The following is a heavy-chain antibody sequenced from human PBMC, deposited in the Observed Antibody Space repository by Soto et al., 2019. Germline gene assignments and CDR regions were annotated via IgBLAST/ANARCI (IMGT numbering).Heavy chain of an antibody. V-gene: IGHV4-30-2*01. Sequence: PSETLSLTCAVSGGSISSGGYSWSWIRQPPGKGLEWIGYIYHSGSTYYNPSLKSRVTISVDRSKNQFSPKLSSVTAADTAVYYCARAYYYGSGSYYNVAWFDPWGQGTLVTVSS. CDR3: ARAYYYGSGSYYNVAWFDP. J-gene: IGHJ5*02. CDR1: GGSISSGGYS. CDR2: IYHSGST. D-gene: IGHD3-10*01.